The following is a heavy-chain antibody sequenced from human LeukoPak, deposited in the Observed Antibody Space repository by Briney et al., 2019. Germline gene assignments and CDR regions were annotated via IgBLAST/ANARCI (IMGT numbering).Heavy chain of an antibody. CDR2: IYYSGST. V-gene: IGHV4-39*01. CDR1: GGSISSSSYY. CDR3: ARHYYGSGSYSDY. Sequence: SSKTLSLTCTVSGGSISSSSYYWGWIRQPPGKGLEWIGSIYYSGSTYYNPSLKSRVTISVDTSKNQFSLKLSSVTAADTAVYYCARHYYGSGSYSDYWGQGTLVTVSS. J-gene: IGHJ4*02. D-gene: IGHD3-10*01.